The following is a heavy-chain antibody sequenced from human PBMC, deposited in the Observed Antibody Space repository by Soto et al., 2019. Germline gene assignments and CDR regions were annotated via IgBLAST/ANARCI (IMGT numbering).Heavy chain of an antibody. V-gene: IGHV1-3*01. J-gene: IGHJ3*01. D-gene: IGHD3-10*01. CDR1: GYTFSIYA. CDR3: ARVVTMGRGVGGAGAFDF. CDR2: INAGNGNT. Sequence: VSVKLSCKASGYTFSIYAMHWVRQAPGQRLEWMGWINAGNGNTKYSQNFLGRVTMSTDTSTHPAYMELRSLKSEDTAVYYFARVVTMGRGVGGAGAFDFWGQGTMVTVSS.